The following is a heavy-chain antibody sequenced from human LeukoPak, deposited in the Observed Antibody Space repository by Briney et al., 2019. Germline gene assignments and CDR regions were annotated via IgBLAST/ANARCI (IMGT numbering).Heavy chain of an antibody. Sequence: SETLSLTCTVSGGSISSSSYYWGWIRQPPGKGLEWIGSIYYSGSTYYNPSLKSRVTISVDTSKNQFSLKLSSVTAADTAVYYCVYTGDREFRTTVTTELDPWGQGTLVTVSS. CDR3: VYTGDREFRTTVTTELDP. CDR1: GGSISSSSYY. J-gene: IGHJ5*02. D-gene: IGHD4-17*01. CDR2: IYYSGST. V-gene: IGHV4-39*07.